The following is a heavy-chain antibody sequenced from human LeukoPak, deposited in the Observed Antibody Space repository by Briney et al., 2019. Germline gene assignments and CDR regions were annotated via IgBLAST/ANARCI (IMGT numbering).Heavy chain of an antibody. CDR2: LKPNSGDT. Sequence: ASVKVSCKAPGYTFTDYYIHWVRQAPGQRLEWMGWLKPNSGDTKSAQKFQGRVTMTRDTSINTVYIDLAGLTTEDTAVYYCARGRRRDDSDGYCHFDNWGQGTQVTVSS. J-gene: IGHJ4*02. CDR1: GYTFTDYY. V-gene: IGHV1-2*02. CDR3: ARGRRRDDSDGYCHFDN. D-gene: IGHD2-21*01.